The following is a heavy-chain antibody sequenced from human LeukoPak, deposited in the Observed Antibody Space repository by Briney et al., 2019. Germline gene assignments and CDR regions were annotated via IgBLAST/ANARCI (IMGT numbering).Heavy chain of an antibody. D-gene: IGHD2-15*01. J-gene: IGHJ3*02. CDR3: ARCVVVRSFDI. V-gene: IGHV3-48*03. CDR1: GFTFSTNA. Sequence: PGGSLRLSCAASGFTFSTNAMAWVRQAPGKGLEWVSYISSSGSTIYYADSVKGRFTISRDNAKNSLYLQMNSLRAEDTAVYYCARCVVVRSFDIWGQGTMVTVSS. CDR2: ISSSGSTI.